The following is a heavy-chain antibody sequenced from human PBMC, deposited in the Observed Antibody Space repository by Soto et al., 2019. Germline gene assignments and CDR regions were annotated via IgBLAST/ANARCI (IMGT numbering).Heavy chain of an antibody. CDR1: GYTFTSYG. V-gene: IGHV1-18*04. D-gene: IGHD1-1*01. CDR3: ARDEVQLETRYHIVPDISDAFDI. CDR2: ISAYNGNT. Sequence: ASVKVSCKASGYTFTSYGISWVRQAPGQGLERMGWISAYNGNTNYAQKLQGRVTMTTDTSTSTAYMELRSLRSDDTAVYYCARDEVQLETRYHIVPDISDAFDIWGQGTMVTVSS. J-gene: IGHJ3*02.